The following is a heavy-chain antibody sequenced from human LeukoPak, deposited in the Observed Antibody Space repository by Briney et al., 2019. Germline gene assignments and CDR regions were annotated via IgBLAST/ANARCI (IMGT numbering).Heavy chain of an antibody. J-gene: IGHJ3*02. Sequence: PGGSLRLSCAASGFTFSSHEMNWVRQAPGKGLEWVSYISSSGSTIYYTESVKGRFTISRDNAKNSLYLQMNSLRAEDRAVYYCARESGPRGYYDSSGSYPNDAFDIWGQGTMVTVSS. CDR3: ARESGPRGYYDSSGSYPNDAFDI. CDR2: ISSSGSTI. V-gene: IGHV3-48*03. CDR1: GFTFSSHE. D-gene: IGHD3-22*01.